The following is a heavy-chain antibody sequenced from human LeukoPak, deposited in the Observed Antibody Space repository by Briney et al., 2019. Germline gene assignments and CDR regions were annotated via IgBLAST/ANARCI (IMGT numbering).Heavy chain of an antibody. J-gene: IGHJ4*02. V-gene: IGHV1-2*02. CDR2: INPNSGGT. CDR3: AIRPIVVVVAANPADL. CDR1: GGTFSSYA. D-gene: IGHD2-15*01. Sequence: ASVKVSCKASGGTFSSYAISWVRQAPGQGLEWMGWINPNSGGTNYAQKFQGRVTMTRDTSISTAYMELSRLRSDDTAVYYCAIRPIVVVVAANPADLWGQGTLVTVSS.